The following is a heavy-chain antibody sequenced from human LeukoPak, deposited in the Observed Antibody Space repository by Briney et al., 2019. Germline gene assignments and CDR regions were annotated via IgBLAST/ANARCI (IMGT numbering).Heavy chain of an antibody. D-gene: IGHD3-9*01. CDR1: GGSFSGYY. Sequence: SETLSLTCAVYGGSFSGYYWSWIRQPPGKGLEWIGEISHSGSTNYNPSLKSRVTISVDTSKNQFSLKLSSVTAADTAVYYCARGVDFDWLLHLAHYYYMDVWGKGTTVTVSS. CDR2: ISHSGST. CDR3: ARGVDFDWLLHLAHYYYMDV. J-gene: IGHJ6*03. V-gene: IGHV4-34*01.